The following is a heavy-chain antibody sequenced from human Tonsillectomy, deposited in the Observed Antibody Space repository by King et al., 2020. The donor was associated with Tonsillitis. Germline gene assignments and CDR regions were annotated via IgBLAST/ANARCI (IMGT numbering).Heavy chain of an antibody. CDR1: GFTFSNYG. J-gene: IGHJ4*02. CDR2: ISYDGSNK. V-gene: IGHV3-33*05. D-gene: IGHD4-17*01. Sequence: VQLVESGGGVVQPGRSLRLSCAASGFTFSNYGMHWVRQAPGKGLEWVAVISYDGSNKYYADSVKGRFTISRDNSKNTLYLQMNSLRAEDTAVYYCARDYGDLKDFHLSYWGQGTLVTVSS. CDR3: ARDYGDLKDFHLSY.